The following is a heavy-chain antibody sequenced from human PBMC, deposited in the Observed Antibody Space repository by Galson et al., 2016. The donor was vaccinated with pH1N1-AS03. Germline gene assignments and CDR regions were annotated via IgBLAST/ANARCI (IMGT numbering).Heavy chain of an antibody. CDR3: ARNIVGTSQDAYGMDV. Sequence: QSGAEVKKPGESLKISCQGSGYSFTNYWIGWVRQMPGKGLEWMGIIYLDDSDTRYSPSFQGQVTISADKSISTAYLQWSSLKASDTAMYYCARNIVGTSQDAYGMDVWGQGTTVTVS. V-gene: IGHV5-51*01. J-gene: IGHJ6*02. D-gene: IGHD1-26*01. CDR2: IYLDDSDT. CDR1: GYSFTNYW.